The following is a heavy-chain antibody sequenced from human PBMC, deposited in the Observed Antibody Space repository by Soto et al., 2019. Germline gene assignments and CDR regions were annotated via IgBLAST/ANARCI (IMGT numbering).Heavy chain of an antibody. Sequence: ASVKVSCKASGYTFTNYDINWVRQATGQGLEWMGWMNPNSGNTGYAQKFQCRVTMTRNTSISTAYMGLSSLRSEDTAVYYCAREGYSSSSGSRGNWFDPWGQGTLVTVSS. D-gene: IGHD6-6*01. V-gene: IGHV1-8*01. CDR1: GYTFTNYD. CDR2: MNPNSGNT. J-gene: IGHJ5*02. CDR3: AREGYSSSSGSRGNWFDP.